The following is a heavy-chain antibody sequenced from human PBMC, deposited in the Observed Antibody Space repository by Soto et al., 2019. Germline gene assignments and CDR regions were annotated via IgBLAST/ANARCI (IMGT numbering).Heavy chain of an antibody. CDR1: GFTFSSYG. CDR2: IWYDGSNK. J-gene: IGHJ5*02. D-gene: IGHD1-7*01. Sequence: GGSLRLSCAASGFTFSSYGMHWVRQAPGKGLEWVAVIWYDGSNKYYADSVKGRFTISRDNSKNTLYLQMNSLRAEDTAVYYCARDRITGTMGYWFDPWGQGTLVTVSS. V-gene: IGHV3-33*01. CDR3: ARDRITGTMGYWFDP.